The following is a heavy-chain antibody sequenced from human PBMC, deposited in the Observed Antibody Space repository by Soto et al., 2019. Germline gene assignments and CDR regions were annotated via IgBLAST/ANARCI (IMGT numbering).Heavy chain of an antibody. CDR1: GYIFTDYY. CDR3: ARPALDYVFEVLNL. CDR2: ISAYNGNT. J-gene: IGHJ4*02. D-gene: IGHD3-3*01. V-gene: IGHV1-18*04. Sequence: ASVKVSCKASGYIFTDYYMHWVRQAPGQGLEWMGWISAYNGNTNYAQKLQGRVTMTTDTSTSTAYMELRSLRSDDTAVYYCARPALDYVFEVLNLWGQGTLVTVSS.